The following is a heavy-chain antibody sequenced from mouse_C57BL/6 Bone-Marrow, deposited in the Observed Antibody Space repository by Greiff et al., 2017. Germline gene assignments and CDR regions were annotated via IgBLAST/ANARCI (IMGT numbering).Heavy chain of an antibody. V-gene: IGHV1-55*01. CDR2: IYPGSGST. Sequence: QVQLQQPGPELVKPGASVKLSCKASGYTFTSYCITWVKQRPGQGLEWIGDIYPGSGSTNYNEKFKSKATLTVDTSSSTAYMQLSILTSDDYAVYYCARPGYSNYWYFDVWGTGTTVTVSS. D-gene: IGHD2-5*01. CDR3: ARPGYSNYWYFDV. CDR1: GYTFTSYC. J-gene: IGHJ1*03.